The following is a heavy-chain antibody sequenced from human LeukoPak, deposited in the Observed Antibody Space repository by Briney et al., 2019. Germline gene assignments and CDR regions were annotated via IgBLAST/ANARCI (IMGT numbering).Heavy chain of an antibody. CDR3: ALSRYYDINWFDP. CDR2: IIPIFGTA. D-gene: IGHD3-9*01. V-gene: IGHV1-69*13. CDR1: GGTFSSYA. J-gene: IGHJ5*02. Sequence: SVKVSCKASGGTFSSYAISCVRQGPGQGLEWMGGIIPIFGTANYAQKFQGRVTITADESTSTAYMELSSLRSEDTAVYYCALSRYYDINWFDPWGQGTLVTVSS.